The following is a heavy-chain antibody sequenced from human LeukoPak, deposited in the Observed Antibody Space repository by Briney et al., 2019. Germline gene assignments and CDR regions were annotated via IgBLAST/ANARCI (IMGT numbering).Heavy chain of an antibody. V-gene: IGHV3-53*01. CDR2: IYSGGST. J-gene: IGHJ4*02. Sequence: GGSLRLSCAASGFTVSSNYMSWVRQAPGKGLEWVSVIYSGGSTYYADSVKGRLTISRDKSKNTLYLQMNSLRAEDTAVYYCARALSTIAAAGLYYFDYWGQGTLVTVSS. D-gene: IGHD6-13*01. CDR1: GFTVSSNY. CDR3: ARALSTIAAAGLYYFDY.